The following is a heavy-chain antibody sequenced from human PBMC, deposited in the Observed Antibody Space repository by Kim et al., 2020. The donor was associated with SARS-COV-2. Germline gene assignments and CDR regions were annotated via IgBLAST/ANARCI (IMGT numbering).Heavy chain of an antibody. D-gene: IGHD3-10*01. CDR1: GFTFSDHY. CDR3: VAMIRDYGY. CDR2: TRNKDNSYST. V-gene: IGHV3-72*01. Sequence: GGSLRLSCAASGFTFSDHYMDWVRQAPGKGLEWVGRTRNKDNSYSTEYAASVKASIIISRDASKHSLYLQMNSLKTEDTDVYYCVAMIRDYGYWGQGTLVTVSS. J-gene: IGHJ4*02.